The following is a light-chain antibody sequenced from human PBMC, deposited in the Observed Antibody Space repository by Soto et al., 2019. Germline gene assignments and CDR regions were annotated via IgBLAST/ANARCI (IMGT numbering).Light chain of an antibody. Sequence: QSVLTQAASVSGSPGQSITISCTGTSSDFGSYNLVSWYQQHPGTAPKLIIYEANKRPSGLSTRFSGSKSGNTASLTIFGFQAEDEADYFCSSYAGISTLVVFGGGTKVTVL. CDR2: EAN. CDR3: SSYAGISTLVV. J-gene: IGLJ2*01. V-gene: IGLV2-23*01. CDR1: SSDFGSYNL.